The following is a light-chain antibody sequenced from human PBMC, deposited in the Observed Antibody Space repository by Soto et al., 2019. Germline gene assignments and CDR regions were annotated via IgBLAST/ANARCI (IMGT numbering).Light chain of an antibody. J-gene: IGKJ1*01. CDR1: QTVNSR. V-gene: IGKV3-11*01. CDR3: HQRQGWPRT. CDR2: PTS. Sequence: EIVLTQSPATLSSSPGERSTLSCRASQTVNSRLAWYQHKPGQAPRLLIYPTSNRATVIPSRLSGRGSGTDFTLTISSLEHEDFAIYYCHQRQGWPRTFGQGTKVEIK.